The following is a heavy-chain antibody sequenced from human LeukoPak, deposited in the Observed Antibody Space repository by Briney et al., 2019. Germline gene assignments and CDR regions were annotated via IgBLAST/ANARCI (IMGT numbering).Heavy chain of an antibody. D-gene: IGHD2-21*02. J-gene: IGHJ4*02. Sequence: GGSLRLSCAASGFTFDDYAMHWVRQAPGKGLEWVSGISWNSGSIGYADSVKGRFTISRDNSKNTLYLQMNSLRAEDTAVYYCARGKSIVVVTAIQYYFDYWGQGTLVTVSS. CDR2: ISWNSGSI. CDR1: GFTFDDYA. V-gene: IGHV3-9*01. CDR3: ARGKSIVVVTAIQYYFDY.